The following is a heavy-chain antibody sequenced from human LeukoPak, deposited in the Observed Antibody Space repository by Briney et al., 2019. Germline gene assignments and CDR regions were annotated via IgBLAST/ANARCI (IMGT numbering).Heavy chain of an antibody. J-gene: IGHJ4*02. CDR1: GYSFTSYW. Sequence: GESLKISCKGSGYSFTSYWISWVRQMPGKGLEWMGRIDPSDSYTNYSPSFQGHVTISTDKSISTAYLQWSSLEASDTAMYYCASSYSSGWFFVWGLGTLVTVSS. CDR2: IDPSDSYT. CDR3: ASSYSSGWFFV. V-gene: IGHV5-10-1*01. D-gene: IGHD6-19*01.